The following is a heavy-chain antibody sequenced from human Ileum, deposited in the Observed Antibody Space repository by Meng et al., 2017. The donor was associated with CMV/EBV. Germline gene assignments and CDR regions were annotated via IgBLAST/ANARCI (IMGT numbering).Heavy chain of an antibody. CDR1: EYSFTGYY. Sequence: QPGAVVKTPGASVKVSWKASEYSFTGYYMHWGRQAAGQGLEWMGWIDPDSGGTNYPQKLQGRVTVARDTSIITAYMELSRLTSHDTAVYYCARWGGEVNDGLRSGPYDNWGQGTLVTVSS. CDR2: IDPDSGGT. V-gene: IGHV1-2*02. J-gene: IGHJ4*02. CDR3: ARWGGEVNDGLRSGPYDN. D-gene: IGHD3-3*01.